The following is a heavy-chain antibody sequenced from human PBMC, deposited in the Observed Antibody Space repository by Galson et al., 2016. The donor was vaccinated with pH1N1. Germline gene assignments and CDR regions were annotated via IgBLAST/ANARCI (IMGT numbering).Heavy chain of an antibody. CDR2: IFYSGST. CDR3: PRGVSVAGTPRLDY. CDR1: GGSISSGVYY. D-gene: IGHD6-19*01. Sequence: TLSLTCTVSGGSISSGVYYWSWIRQHPGKALEWIGYIFYSGSTYYNPPLKSRVTISVDTSKNQLSLKLSSVTAADTAVYYCPRGVSVAGTPRLDYWGQGTLVTVSS. V-gene: IGHV4-31*03. J-gene: IGHJ4*02.